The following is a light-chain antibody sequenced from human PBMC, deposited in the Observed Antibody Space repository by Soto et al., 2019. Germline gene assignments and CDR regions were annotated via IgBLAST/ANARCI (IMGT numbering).Light chain of an antibody. J-gene: IGKJ5*01. CDR2: AAS. CDR3: QQLNSYPIT. V-gene: IGKV1-9*01. CDR1: QGISSY. Sequence: DIQLTQSPSFLSASVGDRVTITCRASQGISSYLAWYQQKPGKAPKLLIYAASTLQSGVPSRFSGSGSGTEFTLTISSRQPEDFATYYCQQLNSYPITFGQGTRLDIK.